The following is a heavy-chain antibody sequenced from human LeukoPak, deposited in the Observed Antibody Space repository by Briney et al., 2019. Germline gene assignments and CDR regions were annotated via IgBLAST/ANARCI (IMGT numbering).Heavy chain of an antibody. Sequence: GESLQISCKGSGQSFTNYWIGWVRQMTGKCLEWMGIIYPGDSDTRYSPSLQGQVTFSADKTISTAYLQWSTLKASDTAMYYCARQGPSQAFDVWGPGTMVTVSS. CDR2: IYPGDSDT. V-gene: IGHV5-51*01. CDR3: ARQGPSQAFDV. J-gene: IGHJ3*01. CDR1: GQSFTNYW.